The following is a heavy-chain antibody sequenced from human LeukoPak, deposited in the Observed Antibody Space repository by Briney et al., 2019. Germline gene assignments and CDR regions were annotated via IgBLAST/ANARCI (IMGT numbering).Heavy chain of an antibody. CDR2: VNPDGSVK. D-gene: IGHD5-24*01. J-gene: IGHJ4*02. Sequence: GGSLRLSCAASGFTFSSHWMDWVRQAPGKGLEWVANVNPDGSVKHYVDSVRGRFSISRDNTKNTLYLEMNSLRAEDTAVYYCAKNFGWQQFDYWGQGTLVTVSS. CDR3: AKNFGWQQFDY. V-gene: IGHV3-7*01. CDR1: GFTFSSHW.